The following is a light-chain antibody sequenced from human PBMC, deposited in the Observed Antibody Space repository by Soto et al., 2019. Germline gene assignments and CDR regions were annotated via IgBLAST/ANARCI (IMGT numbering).Light chain of an antibody. Sequence: EIVLTQSPGTLSLSPGERATLPCRASQSVSSSYLAWYQQKPGQAPRLLIYGASSRATGIPDRFSGSGSGTDFTLTISRLEPEDFAGYYCQQYGSSPGTFGQGTKVEIK. J-gene: IGKJ1*01. V-gene: IGKV3-20*01. CDR3: QQYGSSPGT. CDR2: GAS. CDR1: QSVSSSY.